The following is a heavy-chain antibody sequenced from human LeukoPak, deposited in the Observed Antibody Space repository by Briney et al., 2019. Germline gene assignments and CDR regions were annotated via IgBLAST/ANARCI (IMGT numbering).Heavy chain of an antibody. CDR1: GDSITRYH. V-gene: IGHV4-59*01. Sequence: SETLSLTCNVVGDSITRYHWTWIRQPPGKGLEWIGHISYSGTTNYHPSLKSRVSISVDTSQTHFSLSLDFVTAADTAVYFCARVSAPWGTFDIWGPGKMVTVSS. J-gene: IGHJ3*02. D-gene: IGHD3-16*01. CDR2: ISYSGTT. CDR3: ARVSAPWGTFDI.